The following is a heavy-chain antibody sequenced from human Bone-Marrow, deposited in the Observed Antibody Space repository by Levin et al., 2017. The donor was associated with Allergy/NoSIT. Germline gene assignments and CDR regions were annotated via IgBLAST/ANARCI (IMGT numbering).Heavy chain of an antibody. CDR2: MYYYGSN. D-gene: IGHD3-3*01. CDR3: ARGVDAFWSGSPFNY. J-gene: IGHJ4*02. Sequence: PGGSLRLSCTVSGGSVSSGSYYWSWIRQPPGKTLEWIGYMYYYGSNNYNPSFESRATISVDAPKNQFSLRVDSATAADTAVYYCARGVDAFWSGSPFNYWGQGALVTVSS. CDR1: GGSVSSGSYY. V-gene: IGHV4-61*01.